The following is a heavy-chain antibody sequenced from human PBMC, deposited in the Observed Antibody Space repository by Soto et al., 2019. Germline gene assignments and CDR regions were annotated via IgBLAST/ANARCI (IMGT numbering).Heavy chain of an antibody. V-gene: IGHV3-30*18. CDR2: ISYDGNNK. CDR3: AKDRSPYCSSTSCYSNFDY. Sequence: QVQLVESGGGVVQPGRSLRLSCAASGFTFSSFGMHWVRQAPGKGLESVALISYDGNNKYYPNSVKGRFTISRDNSENSLYLQMNSLRTEDTAVYYCAKDRSPYCSSTSCYSNFDYWGQGTLVTVSS. J-gene: IGHJ4*02. D-gene: IGHD2-2*02. CDR1: GFTFSSFG.